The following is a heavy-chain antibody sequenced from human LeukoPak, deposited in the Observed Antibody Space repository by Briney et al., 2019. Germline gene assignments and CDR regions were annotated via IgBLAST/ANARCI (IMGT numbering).Heavy chain of an antibody. V-gene: IGHV4-59*08. D-gene: IGHD2-21*01. CDR3: ARLFRDDVLYYFDY. J-gene: IGHJ4*02. Sequence: SETLSLTCTVSGGSISSYYWSWIRQPPGKGLEWIGYIYYSGSTNYNPSLKSRVTISVDTSKNQFSLKLSSVTAADTAVYYCARLFRDDVLYYFDYWGQGTLVTVSS. CDR1: GGSISSYY. CDR2: IYYSGST.